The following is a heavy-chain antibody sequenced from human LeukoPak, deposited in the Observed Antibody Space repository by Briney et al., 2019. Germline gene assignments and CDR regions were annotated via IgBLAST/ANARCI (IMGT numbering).Heavy chain of an antibody. V-gene: IGHV3-21*01. CDR2: ISNSNNYI. Sequence: GGSLRLSCAASGFTFNNYNMNWVRQAPGKGLEWVSSISNSNNYIYYADSVKGRFTISRDNAKNSLYLQMNSLRAEDTAVYYCARPEGGTFYDAFDIWGQGTLVTVSS. CDR3: ARPEGGTFYDAFDI. J-gene: IGHJ3*02. D-gene: IGHD2-15*01. CDR1: GFTFNNYN.